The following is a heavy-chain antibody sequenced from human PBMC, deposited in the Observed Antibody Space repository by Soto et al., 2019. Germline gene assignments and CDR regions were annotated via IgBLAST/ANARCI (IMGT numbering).Heavy chain of an antibody. CDR1: GFTFGSYG. Sequence: QVQLVESGGGVVQPGRSLRLSCAASGFTFGSYGMHWVRQAPGKELEWVAIIWYDGSNAYYADSVKGRFTISRDNSKNPLYLQMIGLRAEDTAVYYCARDSYVISAPGTGAFDIWGRGTMVTVSS. J-gene: IGHJ3*02. CDR3: ARDSYVISAPGTGAFDI. D-gene: IGHD6-13*01. CDR2: IWYDGSNA. V-gene: IGHV3-33*01.